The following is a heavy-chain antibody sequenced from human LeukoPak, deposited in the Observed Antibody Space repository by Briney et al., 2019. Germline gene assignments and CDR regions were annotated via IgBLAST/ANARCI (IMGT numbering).Heavy chain of an antibody. D-gene: IGHD5-24*01. CDR2: IYPANSET. J-gene: IGHJ5*02. CDR3: ARHLRDGCSSDRWLDP. V-gene: IGHV5-51*01. Sequence: GESLKISCKGSGYTFGNYWIAWVRLMPGKGLEWMGLIYPANSETRYSPSSQGQVTFSADKSSSTAYLQWSSLKASDTAMYFCARHLRDGCSSDRWLDPWGQGTLVTVSS. CDR1: GYTFGNYW.